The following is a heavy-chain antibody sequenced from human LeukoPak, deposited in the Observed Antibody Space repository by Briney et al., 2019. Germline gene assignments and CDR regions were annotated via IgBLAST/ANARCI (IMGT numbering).Heavy chain of an antibody. V-gene: IGHV4-59*08. CDR3: ARHISSSGTYAHFDY. D-gene: IGHD1-26*01. CDR2: IHYNGIT. J-gene: IGHJ4*02. Sequence: SETLSLTCTVSGSMYNYYWSWIRQPPGKGLEWIGYIHYNGITNYNPSLKSRVTMSLDTSKNQVSLKLNSVTAADTAVYYCARHISSSGTYAHFDYWGQGTLVTVSS. CDR1: GSMYNYY.